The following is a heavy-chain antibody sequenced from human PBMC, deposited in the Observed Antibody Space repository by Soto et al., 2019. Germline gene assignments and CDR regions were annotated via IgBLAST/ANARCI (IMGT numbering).Heavy chain of an antibody. CDR2: VYNSGST. V-gene: IGHV4-59*01. CDR3: ARYRREAVAGYTLDN. CDR1: GGSISSNY. J-gene: IGHJ4*02. D-gene: IGHD6-13*01. Sequence: PSETLSLTCTVSGGSISSNYWTWIRQPPGKGLEWIGYVYNSGSTNYNPSLKSRVTISEDASKSQFSLKVNSMTAADTAVYYCARYRREAVAGYTLDNWGQGILVTVSS.